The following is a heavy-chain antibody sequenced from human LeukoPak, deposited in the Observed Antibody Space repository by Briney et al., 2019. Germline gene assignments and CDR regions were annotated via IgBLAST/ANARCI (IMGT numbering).Heavy chain of an antibody. CDR1: GFTYSSHA. D-gene: IGHD2-15*01. Sequence: GGSLRLSCAASGFTYSSHAMSWVRQTPGKGLQWVSSISASGGTSKYADSVRGRFTISRDNSKNTLYLQLTSLQVKDAAVYYCARGPDPVVVAATYNWFDPWGQGTLVTVPS. CDR2: ISASGGTS. CDR3: ARGPDPVVVAATYNWFDP. V-gene: IGHV3-23*01. J-gene: IGHJ5*02.